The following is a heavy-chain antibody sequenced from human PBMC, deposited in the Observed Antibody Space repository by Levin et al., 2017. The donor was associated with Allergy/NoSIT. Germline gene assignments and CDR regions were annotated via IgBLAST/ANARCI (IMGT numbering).Heavy chain of an antibody. D-gene: IGHD6-19*01. CDR3: ARVVVSSGWDDNFDY. Sequence: PGGSLRFSCAVYGGSFSGYYWSWIRQPPGKGLEWIGKINHSGSTNYNPSLKSRVTISVDTSKNQFSLKLTSVTAADTAVYYCARVVVSSGWDDNFDYWGQGTLVTVSS. V-gene: IGHV4-34*01. J-gene: IGHJ4*02. CDR1: GGSFSGYY. CDR2: INHSGST.